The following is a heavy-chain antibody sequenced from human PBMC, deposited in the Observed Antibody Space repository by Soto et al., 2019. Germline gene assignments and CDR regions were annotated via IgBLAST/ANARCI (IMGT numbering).Heavy chain of an antibody. CDR2: INAGNGNT. CDR3: ATSNYDFWSGWCSLDP. CDR1: GYTFTSYA. D-gene: IGHD3-3*01. V-gene: IGHV1-3*01. J-gene: IGHJ5*02. Sequence: AAVKVSCKASGYTFTSYAMHWVRQAPGQRREWMGWINAGNGNTKYSQKFQGRVTITRDTSASTAYMELSSLRSEDTAVYYCATSNYDFWSGWCSLDPWGQRTLVTVSS.